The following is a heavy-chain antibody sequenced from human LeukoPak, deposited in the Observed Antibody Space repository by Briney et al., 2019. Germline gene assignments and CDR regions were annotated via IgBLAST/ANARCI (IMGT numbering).Heavy chain of an antibody. J-gene: IGHJ4*02. CDR3: ARATFNYDFWSGYFYY. V-gene: IGHV3-66*01. D-gene: IGHD3-3*01. CDR1: GFTVSSNY. Sequence: PGGSLRLSCAASGFTVSSNYMSWVRQAPGKGLEWVSVIYSGGSTYYADSVKGRFTTSRDNSKNTLYLQMNSLRAEDTAVYYCARATFNYDFWSGYFYYCGQGTLVTVSS. CDR2: IYSGGST.